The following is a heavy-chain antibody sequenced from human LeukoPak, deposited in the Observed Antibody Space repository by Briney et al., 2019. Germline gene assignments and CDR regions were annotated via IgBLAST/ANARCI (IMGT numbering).Heavy chain of an antibody. J-gene: IGHJ5*02. V-gene: IGHV4-30-2*01. D-gene: IGHD6-13*01. CDR1: GGSISSGGYY. CDR2: IYHSGST. CDR3: ARDRHYSSSWYGWFDP. Sequence: PSETLSLTCTVSGGSISSGGYYWSWIRQPPGKGLEWIGYIYHSGSTYYNPSLKSRVTISVDRSKNQFSLKLSSVTAADTAVYYCARDRHYSSSWYGWFDPWGQGTLVTVSS.